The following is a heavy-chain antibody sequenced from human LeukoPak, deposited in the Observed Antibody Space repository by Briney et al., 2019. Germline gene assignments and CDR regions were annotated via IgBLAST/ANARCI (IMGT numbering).Heavy chain of an antibody. CDR3: ARDGNGRISYAYNWFDP. Sequence: ASVKVSCKASGYTFTGYYIHWVRQAPGQGLEWMGWINPNSGGTIYAQKFQGRVTMTRDTSISTAYMELNRLRFDDTAVYYCARDGNGRISYAYNWFDPWGQGTLVTVSS. CDR1: GYTFTGYY. CDR2: INPNSGGT. J-gene: IGHJ5*02. D-gene: IGHD2-8*01. V-gene: IGHV1-2*02.